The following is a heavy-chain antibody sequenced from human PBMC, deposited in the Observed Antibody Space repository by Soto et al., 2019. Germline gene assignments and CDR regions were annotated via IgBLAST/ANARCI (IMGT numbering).Heavy chain of an antibody. Sequence: QLQLQESGSGLVKPSQTLSLTCAVSGGSISSGGYSWSWIRQPPGKGLEWIGYIYHSGSTYYNPSLKNRVTIAVDRSKNQFSLKLSSVTAADTAVYYCARGLGQLELRVPDAFDIWGQGTMFTVSS. D-gene: IGHD1-1*01. J-gene: IGHJ3*02. V-gene: IGHV4-30-2*01. CDR1: GGSISSGGYS. CDR3: ARGLGQLELRVPDAFDI. CDR2: IYHSGST.